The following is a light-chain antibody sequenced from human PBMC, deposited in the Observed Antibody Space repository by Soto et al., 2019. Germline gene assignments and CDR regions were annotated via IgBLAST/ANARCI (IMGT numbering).Light chain of an antibody. CDR2: EVS. Sequence: QSALTQPASGSGSPRQSITISCTGTSSDVRGYNYVSWYQQHPGKAPKLMIYEVSNRPSGVSNRFSGSKSGNTASLTISGLQAEDGADYYCSSYTSSSTNYVFGTGTKGTVL. CDR3: SSYTSSSTNYV. J-gene: IGLJ1*01. V-gene: IGLV2-14*01. CDR1: SSDVRGYNY.